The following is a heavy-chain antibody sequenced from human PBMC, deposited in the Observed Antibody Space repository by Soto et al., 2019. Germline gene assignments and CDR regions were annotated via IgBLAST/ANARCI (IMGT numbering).Heavy chain of an antibody. J-gene: IGHJ5*02. CDR3: ARGGAAAAGTRNWFDP. CDR1: GGTFSSYA. CDR2: IIPIFGTA. V-gene: IGHV1-69*01. Sequence: QVQLVQSGAEVKKPGSSEKVSCKASGGTFSSYAISWVRQAPGQGLEWMGGIIPIFGTANYAQKFQGRVTITADESTSTAYMELSSLRSEDTAVYYCARGGAAAAGTRNWFDPWGQGTLVTVSS. D-gene: IGHD6-13*01.